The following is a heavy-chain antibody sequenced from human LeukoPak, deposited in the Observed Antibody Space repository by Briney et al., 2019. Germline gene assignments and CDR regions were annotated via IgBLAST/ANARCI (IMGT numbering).Heavy chain of an antibody. Sequence: PSETLSLTCAVSGYSISSGFYWGWIRQPPGKGLDWIGSMYHTGITHYNPSLKSRVTISIDTSKNQFSLRLSSVTAADTAVYYCATYYGGRSDAFDIWGQGTMVTVSS. D-gene: IGHD4-23*01. CDR3: ATYYGGRSDAFDI. CDR1: GYSISSGFY. CDR2: MYHTGIT. V-gene: IGHV4-38-2*01. J-gene: IGHJ3*02.